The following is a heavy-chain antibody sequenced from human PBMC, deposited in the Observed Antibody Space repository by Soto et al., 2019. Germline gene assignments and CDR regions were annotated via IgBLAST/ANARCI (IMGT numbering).Heavy chain of an antibody. J-gene: IGHJ4*02. V-gene: IGHV3-30-3*01. D-gene: IGHD6-19*01. CDR3: ARGVAGTGFDY. Sequence: VQLVESGGGVVQPGRSLRLSCAASGFTFSSYAMHWVRQAPGKGLEWVAVISYDGSNKYYADSVKGRFTISRDNSKNTLYLQMNSLRAEDTAVYYCARGVAGTGFDYWGQGTLVTVSS. CDR2: ISYDGSNK. CDR1: GFTFSSYA.